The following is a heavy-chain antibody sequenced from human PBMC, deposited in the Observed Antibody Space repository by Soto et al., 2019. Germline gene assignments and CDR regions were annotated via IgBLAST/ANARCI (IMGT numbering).Heavy chain of an antibody. J-gene: IGHJ6*02. CDR1: GFTFSSYA. CDR3: ARMSDFWSGYSVSETSFSYYHLDV. CDR2: ISGSGGST. V-gene: IGHV3-23*01. Sequence: GGSLRLSCAASGFTFSSYAMSWVRQAPGKGLEWVSAISGSGGSTYYADSVKGQFTISRDNARNTVNLQINSLRAEDTAVYFCARMSDFWSGYSVSETSFSYYHLDVWGQGTTVTVSS. D-gene: IGHD3-3*01.